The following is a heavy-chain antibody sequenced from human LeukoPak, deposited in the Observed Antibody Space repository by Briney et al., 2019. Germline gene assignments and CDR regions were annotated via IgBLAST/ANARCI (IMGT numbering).Heavy chain of an antibody. V-gene: IGHV3-33*01. CDR3: ARVRSRYSGSYHAFDI. CDR2: IWYDGSNK. D-gene: IGHD1-26*01. CDR1: GFTFSSYG. Sequence: GRSLRLSCAASGFTFSSYGMHWVRQAPGKGLEWVAVIWYDGSNKYYADSVKGRFTISRDNSKNTLYPQMNSLRAEDTAVYYCARVRSRYSGSYHAFDIWGQGTMVTVSS. J-gene: IGHJ3*02.